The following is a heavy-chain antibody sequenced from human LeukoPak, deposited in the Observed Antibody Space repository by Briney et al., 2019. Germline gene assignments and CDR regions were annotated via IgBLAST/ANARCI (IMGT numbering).Heavy chain of an antibody. CDR1: GYSISSGYY. Sequence: SETLSLTCTVSGYSISSGYYWGWIRQPPGKGLEWIGYIYYSGSTNYNPSLKSRVTISVDTSKNQFSLKLSSVTAADTAVYYCARVYYSNSYDYWYFDLWGRGTLVTVSS. CDR3: ARVYYSNSYDYWYFDL. J-gene: IGHJ2*01. V-gene: IGHV4-61*01. CDR2: IYYSGST. D-gene: IGHD6-13*01.